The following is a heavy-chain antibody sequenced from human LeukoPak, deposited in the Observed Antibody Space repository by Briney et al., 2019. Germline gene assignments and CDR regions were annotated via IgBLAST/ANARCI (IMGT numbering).Heavy chain of an antibody. CDR1: GYTFTSYG. J-gene: IGHJ4*02. V-gene: IGHV1-18*01. D-gene: IGHD3-10*01. CDR3: TRVKYYGSGSYFNPY. Sequence: ASVKVSCKASGYTFTSYGISWVRQAPGQGLEWMGWISAYNGNTNYAQKLQGRVTMTTDTSTSTAYMELRSLRSNDTAVYYCTRVKYYGSGSYFNPYGGQGTLVTVSS. CDR2: ISAYNGNT.